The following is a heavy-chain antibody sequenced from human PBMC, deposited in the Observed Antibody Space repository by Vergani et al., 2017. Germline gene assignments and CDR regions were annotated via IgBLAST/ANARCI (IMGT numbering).Heavy chain of an antibody. V-gene: IGHV3-23*01. CDR3: AKGGGRYSSSLYYYYMDV. J-gene: IGHJ6*03. CDR2: ISGSGGST. CDR1: GFTFSSYA. D-gene: IGHD6-6*01. Sequence: EVQLLESGGGLVQPGGSLRLSCAASGFTFSSYAMSWVRQAPGKGLEWVSAISGSGGSTYYADSVKGRFTISRDNSKNTLYLQMNSLRAEDTAVYYCAKGGGRYSSSLYYYYMDVWGKGTTVTVSS.